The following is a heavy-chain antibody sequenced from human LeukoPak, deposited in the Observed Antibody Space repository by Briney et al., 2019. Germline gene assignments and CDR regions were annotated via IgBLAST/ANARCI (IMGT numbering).Heavy chain of an antibody. Sequence: ASVKVSCKVSGYTLTELSMHWVRQAPGKGLEWRGGFDPEDGETIYAQKFQGRVTMTEDTSTDTAYMELSSLRSEDTAVYYCATVESGSYFDVYWFDPWGQGTLVTVSS. D-gene: IGHD1-26*01. V-gene: IGHV1-24*01. CDR1: GYTLTELS. CDR3: ATVESGSYFDVYWFDP. J-gene: IGHJ5*02. CDR2: FDPEDGET.